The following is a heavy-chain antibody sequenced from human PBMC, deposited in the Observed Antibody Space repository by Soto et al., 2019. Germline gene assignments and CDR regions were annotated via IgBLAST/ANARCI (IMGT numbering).Heavy chain of an antibody. D-gene: IGHD3-22*01. J-gene: IGHJ4*02. CDR3: ARANYYDNGGLDY. CDR2: IYYSGST. V-gene: IGHV4-31*03. Sequence: SETLSLTCTVSGGSINSGGYYWSWIRQHPGKGLEWIGYIYYSGSTYYNPSLKSRVTISVDTSKNQFSLTLNSVTAADTAVYYCARANYYDNGGLDYWGQGTLVTVSS. CDR1: GGSINSGGYY.